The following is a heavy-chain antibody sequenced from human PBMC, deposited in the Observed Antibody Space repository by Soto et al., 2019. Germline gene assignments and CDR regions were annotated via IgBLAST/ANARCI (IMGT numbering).Heavy chain of an antibody. CDR1: GFTLSGSV. CDR2: IRSRSNDYAT. Sequence: GGSLRLSCAASGFTLSGSVIYWVRQPSGKGLEWVGRIRSRSNDYATAYAASVKGRFTISRDDSKNTAYLQMNSLKTEDTAVYYCSRPRYSNYDSDYWGQGTLVAVSS. J-gene: IGHJ4*02. V-gene: IGHV3-73*01. D-gene: IGHD5-12*01. CDR3: SRPRYSNYDSDY.